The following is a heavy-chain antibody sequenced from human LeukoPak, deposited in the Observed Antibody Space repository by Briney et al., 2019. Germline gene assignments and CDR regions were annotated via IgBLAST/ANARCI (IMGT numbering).Heavy chain of an antibody. J-gene: IGHJ4*02. V-gene: IGHV4-34*01. CDR3: ARGRGRHSSSWYYFDY. D-gene: IGHD6-13*01. Sequence: PSETLSLTCAVYGGSFSGYYWSWIRQPPGKGLEWIGEINHSGSTNYNPSLKSRVTISVDTSKNQFSLKLSSVTAADTAVYYCARGRGRHSSSWYYFDYWGQGTLVTVSS. CDR2: INHSGST. CDR1: GGSFSGYY.